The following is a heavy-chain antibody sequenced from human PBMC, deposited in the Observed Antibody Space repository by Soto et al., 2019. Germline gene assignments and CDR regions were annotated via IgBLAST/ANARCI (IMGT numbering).Heavy chain of an antibody. CDR2: ISGSGAST. Sequence: GGSLRLSCAASGFTFSNYAMSWVRQAPGKGLEWVSAISGSGASTYYADSGKGRFTISRDNSKNTLYLQMNSLRAEDTAVYYCAKQLSAGTKYEFDPWGQGTLVTVSS. V-gene: IGHV3-23*01. D-gene: IGHD6-13*01. CDR3: AKQLSAGTKYEFDP. J-gene: IGHJ5*02. CDR1: GFTFSNYA.